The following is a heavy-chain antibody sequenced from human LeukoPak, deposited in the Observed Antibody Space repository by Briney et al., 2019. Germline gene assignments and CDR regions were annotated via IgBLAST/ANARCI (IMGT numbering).Heavy chain of an antibody. J-gene: IGHJ4*02. D-gene: IGHD6-13*01. V-gene: IGHV3-23*01. Sequence: TGGSLRLSCAASGFTFITYSMTWVRQAPGKGLEWVSTLDNGGGITYYADSVKGRFTISRDNSKNTLYLQMNSLRAEDTAVYYCVKGQESYSSLGLDYWGQGTLVTVSS. CDR2: LDNGGGIT. CDR3: VKGQESYSSLGLDY. CDR1: GFTFITYS.